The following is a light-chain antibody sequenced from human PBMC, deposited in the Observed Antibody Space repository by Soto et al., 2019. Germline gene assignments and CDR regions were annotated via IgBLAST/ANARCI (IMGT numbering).Light chain of an antibody. CDR3: SSYTSRSTLA. J-gene: IGLJ2*01. CDR1: GNDVGDYNF. V-gene: IGLV2-14*01. CDR2: DVT. Sequence: QSALTQPASVSGSPGQSITISCIGTGNDVGDYNFVSWYQQHPGKAPKLLIYDVTDRPSGVSNRFSGSKSGNTASLTISGLQAEDEAYYYCSSYTSRSTLAFGGGTKLTVL.